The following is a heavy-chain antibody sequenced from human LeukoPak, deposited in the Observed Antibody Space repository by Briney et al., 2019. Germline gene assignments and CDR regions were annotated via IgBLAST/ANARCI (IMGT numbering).Heavy chain of an antibody. CDR3: ARCVSMVRGAIRDAFDI. D-gene: IGHD3-10*01. CDR1: GYTFTSYA. CDR2: ISPYNGNT. Sequence: ASVKVSCKASGYTFTSYAMHWVRQAPGQGLEWMGWISPYNGNTNQAQNLQGRVTMTTDTSTSTAYMELRSLRSDDTAVYYCARCVSMVRGAIRDAFDIWGQGTMVTVSS. J-gene: IGHJ3*02. V-gene: IGHV1-18*01.